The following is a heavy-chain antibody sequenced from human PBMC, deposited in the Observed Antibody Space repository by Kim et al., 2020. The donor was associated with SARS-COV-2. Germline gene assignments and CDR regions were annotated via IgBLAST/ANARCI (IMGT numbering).Heavy chain of an antibody. CDR1: GFTFSSYA. CDR2: ISGSGGST. D-gene: IGHD3-22*01. V-gene: IGHV3-23*01. Sequence: GGSLRLSCAASGFTFSSYAMSWVRRAPGKGLEWVSAISGSGGSTYYADSVKGRFTISRDNSKNTLYLQMNSLRAEDTAVYYCAKDGSDSSGYYPHPFDPWGQGTLVTVSS. J-gene: IGHJ5*02. CDR3: AKDGSDSSGYYPHPFDP.